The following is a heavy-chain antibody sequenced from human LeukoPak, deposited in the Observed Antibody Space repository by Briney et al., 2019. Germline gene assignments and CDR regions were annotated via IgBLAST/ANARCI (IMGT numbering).Heavy chain of an antibody. CDR3: ATVYVTEFLRRLAFDI. J-gene: IGHJ3*02. D-gene: IGHD3-10*02. CDR1: GGNLSSYA. Sequence: ASVKVSCKASGGNLSSYAISWVRQAPGQGLEWMGGIIPIFGTANYAQKFRGRVTITTDESTSTAYMELSSLRSEDTAVYYCATVYVTEFLRRLAFDIWGQGTMVTVSS. CDR2: IIPIFGTA. V-gene: IGHV1-69*05.